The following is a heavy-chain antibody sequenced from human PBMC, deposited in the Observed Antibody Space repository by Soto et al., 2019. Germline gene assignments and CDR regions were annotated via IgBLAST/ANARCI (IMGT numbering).Heavy chain of an antibody. Sequence: SVKVSCKASGGTFSSYAISWVRQAPGQGLEWMGGIIPIFGTANYAQKFQGRVTITADKSTSTAYMELSSLRSEDTAVYYCAGPSYYYDSSGYYSHYFDYWGQGTLVTVSS. CDR1: GGTFSSYA. D-gene: IGHD3-22*01. CDR3: AGPSYYYDSSGYYSHYFDY. CDR2: IIPIFGTA. J-gene: IGHJ4*02. V-gene: IGHV1-69*06.